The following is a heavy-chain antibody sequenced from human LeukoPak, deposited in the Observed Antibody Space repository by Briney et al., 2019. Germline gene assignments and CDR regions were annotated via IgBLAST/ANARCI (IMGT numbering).Heavy chain of an antibody. Sequence: GRSLRLSCAASGFTFSSYAMHWVRQAPGKGLEWVAVISYDGSNKYYADSVKGRFTISRDNSKNTLYLQMNSLRAEDTAVYHCARSVVVITTFDAFDIWGQGTMVTVSS. V-gene: IGHV3-30-3*01. CDR1: GFTFSSYA. CDR2: ISYDGSNK. D-gene: IGHD3-22*01. J-gene: IGHJ3*02. CDR3: ARSVVVITTFDAFDI.